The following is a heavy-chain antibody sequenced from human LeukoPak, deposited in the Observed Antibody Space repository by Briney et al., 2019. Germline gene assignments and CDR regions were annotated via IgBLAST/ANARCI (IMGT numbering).Heavy chain of an antibody. CDR2: IDYSGKT. V-gene: IGHV4-31*03. J-gene: IGHJ5*02. D-gene: IGHD3-9*01. Sequence: SETLSLTCSVSGVSISGRGYWGWIRQHPGRGLEWIGYIDYSGKTYYKPSLQSRVIISADTSKNQFTLKVSSVTAADTAVYYCATGYGSGWFDAWGQGAVVTVSS. CDR3: ATGYGSGWFDA. CDR1: GVSISGRGY.